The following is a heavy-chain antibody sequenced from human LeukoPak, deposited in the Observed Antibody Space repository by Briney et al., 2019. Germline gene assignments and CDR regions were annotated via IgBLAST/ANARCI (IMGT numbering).Heavy chain of an antibody. CDR3: AKDQVGVSKDVLAIDY. CDR1: GFTFSSYG. Sequence: PGGSLRLSCAASGFTFSSYGMHWVRQAPGKGLEWVAFIRYDGSNKYYADSVKGRFTISRDNSKNTLYLQMNSLRAEDTAVYYCAKDQVGVSKDVLAIDYWGQGTLVTVSS. V-gene: IGHV3-30*02. CDR2: IRYDGSNK. J-gene: IGHJ4*02. D-gene: IGHD2-8*02.